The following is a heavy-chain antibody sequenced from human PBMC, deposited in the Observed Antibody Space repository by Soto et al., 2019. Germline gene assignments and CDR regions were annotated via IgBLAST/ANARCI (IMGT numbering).Heavy chain of an antibody. D-gene: IGHD3-10*01. CDR1: GGTFSSYA. CDR3: ARGRFYMTTYGSGSYYTYYYGMDV. V-gene: IGHV1-69*01. CDR2: IIPIFGTA. J-gene: IGHJ6*02. Sequence: QVQLVQSGAEVKKPGSSVKVSCKASGGTFSSYAISWVRQAPGQGLEWMGGIIPIFGTANYAQKFQGRVTITADESTSTAYMELSSLRSEDTAVYYCARGRFYMTTYGSGSYYTYYYGMDVWGQGTTVTVSS.